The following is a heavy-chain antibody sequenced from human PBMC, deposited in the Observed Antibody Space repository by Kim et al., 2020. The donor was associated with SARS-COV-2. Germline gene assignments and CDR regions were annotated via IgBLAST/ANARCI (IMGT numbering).Heavy chain of an antibody. CDR3: ARDRGYYDSSGAHTFDY. J-gene: IGHJ4*02. D-gene: IGHD3-22*01. Sequence: SQGRATINADKSTSTAYMELSSLRSEDTAVYYCARDRGYYDSSGAHTFDYWGQGTLVTVSS. V-gene: IGHV1-69*04.